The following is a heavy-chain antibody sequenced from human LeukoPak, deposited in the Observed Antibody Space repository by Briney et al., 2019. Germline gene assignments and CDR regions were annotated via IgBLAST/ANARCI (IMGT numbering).Heavy chain of an antibody. V-gene: IGHV5-51*01. CDR1: GYSFTNYW. CDR3: ARLLRSEENGMDV. D-gene: IGHD3-3*01. J-gene: IGHJ6*02. Sequence: GESLKISCTGSGYSFTNYWIAWVRQMPGKGLEWMGIIYPDDSDTRYSPSFQGQVTMSADKSISTVYLQWSSLKASDTAMYYCARLLRSEENGMDVWGQGTTVTVSS. CDR2: IYPDDSDT.